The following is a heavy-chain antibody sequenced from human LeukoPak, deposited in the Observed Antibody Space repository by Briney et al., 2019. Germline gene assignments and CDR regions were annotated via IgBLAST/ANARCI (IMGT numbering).Heavy chain of an antibody. V-gene: IGHV1-69*05. CDR2: IIPIFGTA. CDR3: AREIGRLGYCSSTSCYRRGWFDP. D-gene: IGHD2-2*02. CDR1: GGTFSSYA. J-gene: IGHJ5*02. Sequence: GSSVKVSCKASGGTFSSYAISWVRQAPGQGLEWMGGIIPIFGTANYAQKFQGRVTITTDESTSTAYMELSSLRSEDTAVYYCAREIGRLGYCSSTSCYRRGWFDPWGQGTLVTVSS.